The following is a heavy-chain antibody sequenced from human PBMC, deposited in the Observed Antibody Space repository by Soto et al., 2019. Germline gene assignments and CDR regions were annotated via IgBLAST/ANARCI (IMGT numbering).Heavy chain of an antibody. J-gene: IGHJ4*02. D-gene: IGHD3-3*01. Sequence: SSVNDSCKASGNIFTNYAIHWVRQAPGQRLEWRGWINAGNGKTKYSQNFQGRLTLTTDMSTTTAYMELRSLTSDDTAVYYCARDNDVWTGYFFDNWGQGTLVTVSS. V-gene: IGHV1-18*01. CDR1: GNIFTNYA. CDR2: INAGNGKT. CDR3: ARDNDVWTGYFFDN.